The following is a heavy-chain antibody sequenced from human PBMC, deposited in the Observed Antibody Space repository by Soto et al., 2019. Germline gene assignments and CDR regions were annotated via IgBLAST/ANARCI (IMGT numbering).Heavy chain of an antibody. CDR1: GGTFSSYA. V-gene: IGHV1-69*06. D-gene: IGHD6-13*01. CDR2: IIPIFGTA. Sequence: QVQLVQSGAEVKKPGSSVKVSCKASGGTFSSYAISWVRQAPGQGLEWMGGIIPIFGTANYAQKFQGRVTITADKSTSTAYMELSSLRSEDTAVYYCARSGSPKPKQQLDPVYYYYYGMDVWGQGTTVTVSS. J-gene: IGHJ6*02. CDR3: ARSGSPKPKQQLDPVYYYYYGMDV.